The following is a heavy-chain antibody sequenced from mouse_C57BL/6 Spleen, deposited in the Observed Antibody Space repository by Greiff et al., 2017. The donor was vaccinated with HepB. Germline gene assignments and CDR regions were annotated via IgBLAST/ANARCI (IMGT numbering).Heavy chain of an antibody. J-gene: IGHJ1*03. CDR2: IYPGDGDT. CDR3: ARAGGTGRYFDV. D-gene: IGHD4-1*01. CDR1: GYAFSSSW. V-gene: IGHV1-82*01. Sequence: QVQLQQSGPELVKPGASVKISCKASGYAFSSSWMNWVKQRPGKGLEWIGRIYPGDGDTNYNGKFKGKATLTADISSSTAYMQLSSLTSEDSAVYFCARAGGTGRYFDVWGTGTTVTVSS.